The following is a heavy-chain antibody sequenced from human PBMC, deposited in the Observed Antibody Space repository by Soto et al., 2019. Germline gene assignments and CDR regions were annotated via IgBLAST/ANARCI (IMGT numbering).Heavy chain of an antibody. J-gene: IGHJ2*01. CDR2: ISYDGSNK. V-gene: IGHV3-30-3*01. D-gene: IGHD6-19*01. Sequence: GGSLRLSCAASGFTFSSYAMHWVRQAPGKGLEWVAVISYDGSNKYYADSVKGRFTISRDNSKNTLYLQMNSLRAEDTAVYYWAREMQAVAGFRTHWYFDLWGRGTLVTVSS. CDR3: AREMQAVAGFRTHWYFDL. CDR1: GFTFSSYA.